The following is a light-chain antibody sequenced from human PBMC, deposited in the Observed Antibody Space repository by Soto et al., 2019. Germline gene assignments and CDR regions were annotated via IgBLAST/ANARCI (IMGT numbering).Light chain of an antibody. Sequence: DIQMTQSPSTLSASVGDRVTITCRASQNIHNWLAWYQQKPGKAPRLLIYDASSLNSVVPSRFYGSGYGTDFSLTISGLQPEDFASYYWQQYHNFNTFGGGTTVEIQ. CDR3: QQYHNFNT. CDR1: QNIHNW. V-gene: IGKV1-5*01. J-gene: IGKJ4*01. CDR2: DAS.